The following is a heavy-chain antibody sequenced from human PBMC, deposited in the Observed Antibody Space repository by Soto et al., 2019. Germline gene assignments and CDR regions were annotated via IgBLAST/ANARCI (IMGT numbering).Heavy chain of an antibody. CDR1: GGSISSGDYY. D-gene: IGHD2-15*01. Sequence: TSETLSLTCTVSGGSISSGDYYWSWIRQPPGKGLEWIGYIYYSGSTYYNPSLKSRVTISVDTSKNQFSLKLSSVTAADTAVYYCARGIGQPGKYGMDVWGQGTTVTVAS. CDR3: ARGIGQPGKYGMDV. J-gene: IGHJ6*02. CDR2: IYYSGST. V-gene: IGHV4-30-4*01.